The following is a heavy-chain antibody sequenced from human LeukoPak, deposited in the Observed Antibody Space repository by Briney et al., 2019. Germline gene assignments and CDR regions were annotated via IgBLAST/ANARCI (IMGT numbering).Heavy chain of an antibody. Sequence: SETLSLTCAVYGRSFSGYYWSWIRQPPGKGLEWIGYIYYIGSTSYNPSLKSRVTISLETSKNQFSLKLSSVTAADTAVYYCARYDSSAIYGGGFDIWGQGTMVTVSS. CDR3: ARYDSSAIYGGGFDI. J-gene: IGHJ3*02. CDR1: GRSFSGYY. V-gene: IGHV4-59*01. CDR2: IYYIGST. D-gene: IGHD3-22*01.